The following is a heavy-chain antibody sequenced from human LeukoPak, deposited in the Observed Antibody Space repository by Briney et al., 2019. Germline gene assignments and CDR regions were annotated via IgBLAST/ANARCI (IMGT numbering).Heavy chain of an antibody. V-gene: IGHV6-1*01. CDR2: TYYRSKWYN. CDR1: GDSVSSKSAA. D-gene: IGHD1-1*01. Sequence: SQTRSLTCAISGDSVSSKSAAWNWIRQSPSRGLEWLGRTYYRSKWYNEYAASVKSRVTINPDTSKNQFSLQLNSGTPEDTGAYYCARTTNVFDYWGHGTPVTVSS. J-gene: IGHJ4*01. CDR3: ARTTNVFDY.